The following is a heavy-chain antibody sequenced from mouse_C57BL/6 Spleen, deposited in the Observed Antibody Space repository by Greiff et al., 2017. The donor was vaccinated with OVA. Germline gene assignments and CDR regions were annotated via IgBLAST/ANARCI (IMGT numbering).Heavy chain of an antibody. J-gene: IGHJ3*01. D-gene: IGHD3-1*01. V-gene: IGHV5-4*01. CDR2: ISDGGSYT. Sequence: EVHLVESGGGLVKPGGSLKLSCAASGFTFSSYAMSWVRQTPEKRLEWVATISDGGSYTYYPDNVKGRFTLSRENAKNNLYLQMSHLKSDDTAMYYCARGGYHFAYWGQGTLVTVSA. CDR3: ARGGYHFAY. CDR1: GFTFSSYA.